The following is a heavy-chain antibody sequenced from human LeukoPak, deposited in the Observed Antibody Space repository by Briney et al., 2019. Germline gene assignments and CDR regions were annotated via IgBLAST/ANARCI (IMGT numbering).Heavy chain of an antibody. CDR2: IYYSGST. Sequence: PSETLSLTCTVSGGSISSNSYYWGWIRQPPGKGLEWIGSIYYSGSTYYNPSLKSRVTISVDTSKNQFSLNLTSVTAADTAVYYCARDQGGRDYYGSGTPWFWFDPWGQGTLVTVSS. J-gene: IGHJ5*02. D-gene: IGHD3-10*01. CDR3: ARDQGGRDYYGSGTPWFWFDP. V-gene: IGHV4-39*02. CDR1: GGSISSNSYY.